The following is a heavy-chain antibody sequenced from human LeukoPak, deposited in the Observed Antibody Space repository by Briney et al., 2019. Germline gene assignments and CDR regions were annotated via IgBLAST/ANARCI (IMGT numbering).Heavy chain of an antibody. CDR2: INPNSGGT. V-gene: IGHV1-2*02. J-gene: IGHJ4*02. CDR3: AREITIFGVVPRTHDDY. D-gene: IGHD3-3*01. Sequence: GASVKASCKASGYTFTGYYMHWVRQAPGQGLEWMGWINPNSGGTNYAQKFQGRVTMTRDTSISTAYMELSRLRSDDTAVYYCAREITIFGVVPRTHDDYWGQGTLVTVSS. CDR1: GYTFTGYY.